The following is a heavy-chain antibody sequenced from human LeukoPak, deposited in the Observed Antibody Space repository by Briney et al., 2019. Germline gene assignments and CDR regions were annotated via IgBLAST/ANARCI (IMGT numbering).Heavy chain of an antibody. J-gene: IGHJ4*02. V-gene: IGHV4-34*01. D-gene: IGHD5-12*01. CDR1: GGSFSGYY. CDR3: ALSGYSGYDYRLYY. CDR2: INHSGST. Sequence: PSETLSLTCAVYGGSFSGYYWNWIRQPPGKGLEWTGEINHSGSTNYNPSLKSRVTISVDTSKKQFSLKLSSVTAADTAVYSCALSGYSGYDYRLYYWGQGTLVTVSS.